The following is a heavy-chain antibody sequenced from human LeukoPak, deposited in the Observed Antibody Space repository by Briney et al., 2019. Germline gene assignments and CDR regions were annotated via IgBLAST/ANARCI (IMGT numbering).Heavy chain of an antibody. V-gene: IGHV1-2*02. CDR2: INPNSGGT. CDR3: ARATIDWNYDY. CDR1: GYTFTGYY. Sequence: GASVKVSRKASGYTFTGYYMHWVRQAPGQGLEWMGWINPNSGGTNYAQKFQGRVTMTRDTSTSTVYMELSSLRSEDTAVYYCARATIDWNYDYWGQGTLVTVSS. J-gene: IGHJ4*02. D-gene: IGHD1-7*01.